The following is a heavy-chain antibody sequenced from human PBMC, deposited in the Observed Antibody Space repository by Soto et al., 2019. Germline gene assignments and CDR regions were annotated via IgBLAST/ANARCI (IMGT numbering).Heavy chain of an antibody. V-gene: IGHV3-30*03. CDR2: ISYDGSNK. Sequence: QLQLVESGGGVVQRGRSLRLSCAASGFTFSSYGMHWVRQAPGKGLEWVAVISYDGSNKYYADSVKGRFTISRDNSKNTLYLQMNSLRAEDTAVYYCGTITGTKPYDYWGQGTLVTVSS. D-gene: IGHD1-7*01. CDR1: GFTFSSYG. J-gene: IGHJ4*02. CDR3: GTITGTKPYDY.